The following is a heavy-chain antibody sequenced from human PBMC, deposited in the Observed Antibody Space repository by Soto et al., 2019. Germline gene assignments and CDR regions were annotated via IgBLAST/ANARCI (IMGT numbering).Heavy chain of an antibody. CDR2: IYYSGST. V-gene: IGHV4-31*03. D-gene: IGHD3-3*01. J-gene: IGHJ4*02. CDR1: GGSISSGGYY. Sequence: QVQLQESGPGLVKPSQTLSLTCTVSGGSISSGGYYWSWIRQHPGKGLEWIGYIYYSGSTYYNPSLQTRFTXXLXTXKTQFSLKLSSVTAADTAVYYCARSITIFSRYYFDYWGQGTLVTVSS. CDR3: ARSITIFSRYYFDY.